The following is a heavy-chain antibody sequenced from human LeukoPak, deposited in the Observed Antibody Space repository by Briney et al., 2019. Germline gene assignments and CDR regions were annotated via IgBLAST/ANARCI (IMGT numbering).Heavy chain of an antibody. J-gene: IGHJ4*02. D-gene: IGHD3-22*01. Sequence: SQTLSLTCTVSGGSISSGSYYWTWIRQPAGKGLEWIGRIYTTGSTNYNPSLKSRVTIPMDTSKNQFSLIRSSVTAADTAVYYCARVNYSDSSGRPFDSWGQGTLVTVSS. CDR2: IYTTGST. CDR1: GGSISSGSYY. V-gene: IGHV4-61*02. CDR3: ARVNYSDSSGRPFDS.